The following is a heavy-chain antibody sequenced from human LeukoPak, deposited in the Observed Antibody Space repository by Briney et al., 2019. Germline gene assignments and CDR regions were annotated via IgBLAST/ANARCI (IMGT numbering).Heavy chain of an antibody. CDR2: IRSDGSSK. CDR1: GFTFSSFG. D-gene: IGHD3-10*01. Sequence: GGSLRLSCAASGFTFSSFGLHWVRQAPGKGLEWVALIRSDGSSKNYADSVKGRFTISRDNSKNTLYLQMNSLRAEDTAVYYCAKGTRITMVRVNWFDPWGQGTLVTVSS. CDR3: AKGTRITMVRVNWFDP. J-gene: IGHJ5*02. V-gene: IGHV3-30*02.